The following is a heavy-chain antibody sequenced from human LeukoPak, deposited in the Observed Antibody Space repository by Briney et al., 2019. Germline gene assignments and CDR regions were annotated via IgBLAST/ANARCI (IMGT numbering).Heavy chain of an antibody. J-gene: IGHJ4*02. CDR1: GGSISSGGYW. D-gene: IGHD3-22*01. CDR3: AADYYDTSGSLTDN. CDR2: IYHSGST. V-gene: IGHV4-31*03. Sequence: SQTLSLTCTVAGGSISSGGYWWSWLREHGGKGLEWIGYIYHSGSTYYNPSLKSRVTISVVMSKNQFSLNLSSVTAADTAVYYCAADYYDTSGSLTDNWGQGTLVTVSS.